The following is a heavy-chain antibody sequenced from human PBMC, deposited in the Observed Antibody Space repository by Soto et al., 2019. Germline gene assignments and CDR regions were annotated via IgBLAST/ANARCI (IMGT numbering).Heavy chain of an antibody. J-gene: IGHJ4*02. V-gene: IGHV3-23*01. CDR2: ISGSGNKT. CDR1: GFTFSTYA. CDR3: VRGVRLHFDL. Sequence: GGSLRLSCGVSGFTFSTYAMSWVRQAPGKGLEWVSAISGSGNKTFYADPVKGRFTISRDNSKNTLHLHMSSLRVEDTAVYYCVRGVRLHFDLWGQGTLVTVS.